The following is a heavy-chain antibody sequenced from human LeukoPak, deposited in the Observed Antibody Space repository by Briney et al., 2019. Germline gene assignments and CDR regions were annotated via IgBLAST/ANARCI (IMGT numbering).Heavy chain of an antibody. CDR1: SGSISSSSYY. CDR2: IYYSGST. Sequence: SETLSLTCTVSSGSISSSSYYWGWIRQPPGKGLEWIGSIYYSGSTYYNPSLKSRVTISVDTSKNQFSLKLSSVTAADTAVYYCARDPPGPGERGPAAWYAFDIWGQGTMVTVSS. D-gene: IGHD2-2*01. J-gene: IGHJ3*02. V-gene: IGHV4-39*07. CDR3: ARDPPGPGERGPAAWYAFDI.